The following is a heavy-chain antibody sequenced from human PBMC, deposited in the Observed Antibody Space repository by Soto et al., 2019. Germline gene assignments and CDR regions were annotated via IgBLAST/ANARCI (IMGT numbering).Heavy chain of an antibody. CDR1: GGSISSYY. CDR3: ARDLGHDSSGYYYYYYGMDV. V-gene: IGHV4-59*01. J-gene: IGHJ6*02. D-gene: IGHD3-22*01. CDR2: IYYSGST. Sequence: SETLSLTCTVSGGSISSYYWSWIRQPPGKGLEWIGYIYYSGSTNYNPSLKSRVTISVDTSKNQFSLKLSSVTAADTAVYYCARDLGHDSSGYYYYYYGMDVWGQGTTVTVSS.